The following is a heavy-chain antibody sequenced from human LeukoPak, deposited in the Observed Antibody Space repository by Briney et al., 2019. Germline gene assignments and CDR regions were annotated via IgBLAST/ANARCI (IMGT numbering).Heavy chain of an antibody. Sequence: PSETLSLTCSVSGGSISSSSYYWGWIRLPPGKGLEWIGSIFYSGSTYYNPSLKSRVTISVDTSKNQFSLKLSSVTAADTAVYYCVRQGCCSSTSCYAVDWFDPWGQGTLVTVSS. J-gene: IGHJ5*02. CDR3: VRQGCCSSTSCYAVDWFDP. CDR2: IFYSGST. V-gene: IGHV4-39*01. CDR1: GGSISSSSYY. D-gene: IGHD2-2*01.